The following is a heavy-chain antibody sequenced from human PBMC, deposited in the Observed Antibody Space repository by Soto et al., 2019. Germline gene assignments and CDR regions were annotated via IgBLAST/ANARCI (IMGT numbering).Heavy chain of an antibody. Sequence: EVQLVESGGGLVQPGGSLRLSCAASGFTFSRSWMHWVRQAPGKGLVWVSRIISDGSGTIYADSVKGRFTISRDNAKNTLYLQMNSLRAEDTAVYYCARDNIKGRFDPWGQGTLVTVSS. CDR2: IISDGSGT. V-gene: IGHV3-74*01. J-gene: IGHJ5*02. CDR3: ARDNIKGRFDP. CDR1: GFTFSRSW.